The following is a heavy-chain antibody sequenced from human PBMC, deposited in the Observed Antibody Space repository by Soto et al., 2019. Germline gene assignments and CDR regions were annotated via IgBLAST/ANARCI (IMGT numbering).Heavy chain of an antibody. CDR1: GGSFSGYY. J-gene: IGHJ4*02. CDR2: INHSGST. V-gene: IGHV4-34*01. CDR3: TRTGDILTGYLDY. Sequence: SETLSLTCAVYGGSFSGYYWTWIRQPPGTGLEWIGEINHSGSTNYNPSLKSRVTISVDTSKNQFSLKLTSVTAADTAVYYCTRTGDILTGYLDYWGQGTLVT. D-gene: IGHD3-9*01.